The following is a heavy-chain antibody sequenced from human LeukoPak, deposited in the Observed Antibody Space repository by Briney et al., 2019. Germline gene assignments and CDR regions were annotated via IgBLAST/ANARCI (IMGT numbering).Heavy chain of an antibody. CDR3: AKKSSSYFVKNYFDS. D-gene: IGHD6-13*01. Sequence: PGGSLRLSCAASGFTFSSYSMNWVRQAPGKGLEWVSSISSSSSYIYYADSVKGRFTISRDNAKNSLYLQMNSLRAEDTAVYYCAKKSSSYFVKNYFDSWGQGTLVTVSS. J-gene: IGHJ5*01. V-gene: IGHV3-21*04. CDR2: ISSSSSYI. CDR1: GFTFSSYS.